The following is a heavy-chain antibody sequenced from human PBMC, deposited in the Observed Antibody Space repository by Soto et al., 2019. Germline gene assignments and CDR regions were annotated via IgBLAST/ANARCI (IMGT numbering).Heavy chain of an antibody. D-gene: IGHD6-19*01. V-gene: IGHV3-64D*06. CDR1: GFTFKSHA. Sequence: GGTLRLSCSASGFTFKSHAMHWVRQAPGKGLEYVSSIHTGGETTFYADAVKGRFIVSRDNSNNTLDLQMTSLKYEDSGVYYCVKGRAKHCSGRTCGLWMDLWGQGTTVTVSS. CDR2: IHTGGETT. CDR3: VKGRAKHCSGRTCGLWMDL. J-gene: IGHJ6*02.